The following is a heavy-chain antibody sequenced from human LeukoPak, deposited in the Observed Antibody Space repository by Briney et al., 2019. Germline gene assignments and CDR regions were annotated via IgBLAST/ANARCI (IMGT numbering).Heavy chain of an antibody. Sequence: SETLSLTCTVSGGSISSYYWSWIRQPPGKGLEWIGYIYYSGSTNYNPSLKSRVTISVDTSKNQFSLKLSSVTAADTAVYYCAIESGYYDSSGYYTHAFDIWGQGTMVTVSS. D-gene: IGHD3-22*01. CDR2: IYYSGST. CDR3: AIESGYYDSSGYYTHAFDI. CDR1: GGSISSYY. J-gene: IGHJ3*02. V-gene: IGHV4-59*01.